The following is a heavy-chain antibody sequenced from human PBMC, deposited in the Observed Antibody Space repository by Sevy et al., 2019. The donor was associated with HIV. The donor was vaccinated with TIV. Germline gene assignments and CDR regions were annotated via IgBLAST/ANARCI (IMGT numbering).Heavy chain of an antibody. V-gene: IGHV3-21*01. Sequence: GGSLRLSCAASGFIFSTYSMNWVRQAPGKGLEWVSSVSSSSGYIYYADSVKGRFTISRDNAQNSRYLEMNSLRAEDTGVYFCARGHVVVPGAAPYYYYHMDVWGKGTTVTVSS. CDR1: GFIFSTYS. D-gene: IGHD2-2*01. J-gene: IGHJ6*03. CDR2: VSSSSGYI. CDR3: ARGHVVVPGAAPYYYYHMDV.